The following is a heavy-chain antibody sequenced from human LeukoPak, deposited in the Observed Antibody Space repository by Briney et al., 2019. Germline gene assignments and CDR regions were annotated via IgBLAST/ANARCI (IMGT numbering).Heavy chain of an antibody. D-gene: IGHD1-20*01. CDR3: ARDLGITGSAPRNYYYYYGMDV. Sequence: SQTLSLTCAISGDSVSSNSAAWNWIRQSPSRGLEWLGRTYYRSKWYNDYAVSVKSRITINPDTSKNQFSLQLNSVTPEDTAVYYYARDLGITGSAPRNYYYYYGMDVWGQGTTVTVSS. J-gene: IGHJ6*02. V-gene: IGHV6-1*01. CDR2: TYYRSKWYN. CDR1: GDSVSSNSAA.